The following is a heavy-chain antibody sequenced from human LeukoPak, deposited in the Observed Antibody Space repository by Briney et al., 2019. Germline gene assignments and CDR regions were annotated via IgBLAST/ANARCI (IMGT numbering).Heavy chain of an antibody. CDR3: AREGTSRWSFQPFDY. D-gene: IGHD6-13*01. J-gene: IGHJ4*02. CDR1: AYSISSTYY. CDR2: MYDSGST. Sequence: SETLSLTCTFSAYSISSTYYWGWIRQPPGKGLEWIGSMEWIGSMYDSGSTYYNPSLKSRVTISVDTSKNQFSLRLSSVTAADTAVYYCAREGTSRWSFQPFDYWGQGTLVTVSS. V-gene: IGHV4-38-2*02.